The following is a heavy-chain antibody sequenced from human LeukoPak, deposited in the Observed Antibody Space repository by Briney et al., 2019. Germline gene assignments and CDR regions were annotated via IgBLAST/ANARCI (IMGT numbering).Heavy chain of an antibody. J-gene: IGHJ4*02. CDR3: ARHSVGASLFDY. Sequence: SGTLSLTCTVSGGSLGGYSWSWVRHPPGKGLEWIGYIYYSGSTNYNPSLKSRVTISVDTSKNQFSLKLSSVTAADTAVYYCARHSVGASLFDYWGQGTLVTVSS. V-gene: IGHV4-59*08. CDR1: GGSLGGYS. D-gene: IGHD1-26*01. CDR2: IYYSGST.